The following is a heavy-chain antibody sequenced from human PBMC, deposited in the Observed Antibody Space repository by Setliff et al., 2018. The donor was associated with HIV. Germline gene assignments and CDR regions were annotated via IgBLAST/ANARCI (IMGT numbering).Heavy chain of an antibody. Sequence: SVKVSCRASGDTLSIHPIRWVRQAPGQGLEWMGGIIPMFGTGFYAQKFQGRVTITTDESRSTAYMELSSLSSEDTAVFYCARVGHSSSYHYYGMDVWGQGTTVTVSS. V-gene: IGHV1-69*05. J-gene: IGHJ6*02. CDR2: IIPMFGTG. CDR3: ARVGHSSSYHYYGMDV. D-gene: IGHD6-13*01. CDR1: GDTLSIHP.